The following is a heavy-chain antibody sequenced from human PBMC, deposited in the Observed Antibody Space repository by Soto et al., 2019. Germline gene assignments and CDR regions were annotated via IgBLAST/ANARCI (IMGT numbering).Heavy chain of an antibody. CDR2: ISAYNGNR. D-gene: IGHD3-10*01. CDR1: GYTFTSYG. CDR3: ARGNDYGDY. J-gene: IGHJ4*02. V-gene: IGHV1-18*01. Sequence: ASVKVSCKASGYTFTSYGITWVRQAPGQGLEWMRWISAYNGNRNYAQKIQARVTMTTDTSTNTAYMELRSLRSDDTAVYYCARGNDYGDYWGQGTLVTVSS.